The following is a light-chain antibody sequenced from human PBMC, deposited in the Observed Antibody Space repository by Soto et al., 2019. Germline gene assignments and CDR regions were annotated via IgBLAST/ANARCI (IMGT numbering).Light chain of an antibody. J-gene: IGLJ2*01. CDR2: EVS. V-gene: IGLV2-8*01. CDR1: SSDVGGYNY. CDR3: SSYAGSNNVV. Sequence: QSALTQPPSASGSPGQSVTISCTGTSSDVGGYNYVSWYQQPPAKAPKLMIYEVSKRPSGVPDRFSGSRSGNTASLTVSGLQAEDEADYYCSSYAGSNNVVFGGGTKLTVL.